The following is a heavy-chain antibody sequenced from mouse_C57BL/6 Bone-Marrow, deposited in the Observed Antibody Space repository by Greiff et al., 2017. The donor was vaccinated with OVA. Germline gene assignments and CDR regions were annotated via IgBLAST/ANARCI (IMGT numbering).Heavy chain of an antibody. Sequence: EVQLMESGGGLVQPGGSLKLSCAASGFTFSDYYMYWVRQTPEKRLEWVAYISNGGGSTYYPDTVKGRFTISRDNAKNTLYLQMSRLKSEDTAMYYCARHEAYYGSSLDYWGQGTTLTVSS. J-gene: IGHJ2*01. CDR3: ARHEAYYGSSLDY. CDR2: ISNGGGST. V-gene: IGHV5-12*01. CDR1: GFTFSDYY. D-gene: IGHD1-1*01.